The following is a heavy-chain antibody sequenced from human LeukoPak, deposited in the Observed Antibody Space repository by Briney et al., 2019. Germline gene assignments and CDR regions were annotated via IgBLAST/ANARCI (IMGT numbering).Heavy chain of an antibody. CDR1: GGSFSGYY. CDR2: INHSGST. J-gene: IGHJ4*02. Sequence: SETLSLTCAVYGGSFSGYYWSWIRQPPGKGLEWIGEINHSGSTNYNRPLKSRVTISVDTSKNQFCLKLSSVTAADTAVYYCARELLSITIIGVVIIGYYFDDWGQGTLVTVSS. V-gene: IGHV4-34*01. D-gene: IGHD3-3*01. CDR3: ARELLSITIIGVVIIGYYFDD.